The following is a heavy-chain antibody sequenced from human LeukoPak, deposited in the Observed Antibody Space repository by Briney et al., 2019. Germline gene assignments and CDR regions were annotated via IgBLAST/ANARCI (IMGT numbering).Heavy chain of an antibody. CDR3: AGGPRESFYNWFDP. CDR1: GGSFSAYR. Sequence: PSETLSLTCGVYGGSFSAYRRNWIRQPPGKDLEWVGEINHSGSAKYHPSFKSRVTISVDTSKNQVSLSLNSVTAADTAVLYCAGGPRESFYNWFDPWGQGTPVTVSS. V-gene: IGHV4-34*01. J-gene: IGHJ5*02. CDR2: INHSGSA. D-gene: IGHD3-16*02.